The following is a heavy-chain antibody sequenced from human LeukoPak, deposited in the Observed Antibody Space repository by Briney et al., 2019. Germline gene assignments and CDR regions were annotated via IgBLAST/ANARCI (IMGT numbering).Heavy chain of an antibody. D-gene: IGHD2-21*02. J-gene: IGHJ1*01. CDR2: ISGSSRNI. CDR1: GFTFSDYT. CDR3: ARGYCGGDCYGD. Sequence: PGGSLRLSCAASGFTFSDYTMNWVRQPPEKGLEYVSSISGSSRNIYYADSVKGRFTISRDNTKSPLYLQMNSLRVEDMAVYYCARGYCGGDCYGDWGQGTLVTVSS. V-gene: IGHV3-21*01.